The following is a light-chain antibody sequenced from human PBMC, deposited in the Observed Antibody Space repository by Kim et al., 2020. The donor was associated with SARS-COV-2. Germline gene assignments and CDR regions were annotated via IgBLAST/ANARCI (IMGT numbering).Light chain of an antibody. V-gene: IGLV3-1*01. J-gene: IGLJ2*01. Sequence: SVSPGQTASITCSGDNLEDKYVCCYQQKAGQSPVLLIYQATKWPSGIPERFSGSNSGNTATLTISGTQAMDEADYYCQTWDSSSVIFGGGTQLTVL. CDR2: QAT. CDR1: NLEDKY. CDR3: QTWDSSSVI.